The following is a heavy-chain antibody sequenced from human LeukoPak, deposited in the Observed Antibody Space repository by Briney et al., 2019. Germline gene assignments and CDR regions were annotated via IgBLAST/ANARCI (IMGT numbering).Heavy chain of an antibody. CDR1: GGTFSSYA. Sequence: SVKVSCKASGGTFSSYAISWVRQAPGQGLEWMGGIIPIFGTANYAQKFQGRVTITADESTSTAYMELSSLRSEDTAVYYCARDFVPYYYDSSGRFDPWGQGTLVTVSS. CDR2: IIPIFGTA. CDR3: ARDFVPYYYDSSGRFDP. J-gene: IGHJ5*02. V-gene: IGHV1-69*13. D-gene: IGHD3-22*01.